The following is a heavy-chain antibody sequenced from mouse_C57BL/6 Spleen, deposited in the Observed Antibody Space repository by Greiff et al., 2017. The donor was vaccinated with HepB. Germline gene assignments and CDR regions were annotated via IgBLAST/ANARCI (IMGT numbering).Heavy chain of an antibody. CDR1: GFTFSDYY. V-gene: IGHV5-16*01. CDR3: ARVDGSNPFDY. Sequence: LVESEGGLVQPGSSMKLSCTASGFTFSDYYMAWVRQVPEKGLEWVANINYDGSSTYYLDSLKSRFIISRDNAKNILYLQMSSLKSEDTATYYCARVDGSNPFDYWGQGTTLTVSS. CDR2: INYDGSST. J-gene: IGHJ2*01. D-gene: IGHD1-1*01.